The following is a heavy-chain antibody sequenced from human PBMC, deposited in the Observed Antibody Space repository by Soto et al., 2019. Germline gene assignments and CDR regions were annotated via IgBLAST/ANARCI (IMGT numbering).Heavy chain of an antibody. CDR3: ARATYYYDSSGYFFDY. V-gene: IGHV4-30-2*01. CDR2: IYHSGST. J-gene: IGHJ4*02. D-gene: IGHD3-22*01. Sequence: SETLSLTCAVSGGSISSGGYSWSWIRQPPGKGLEWIGYIYHSGSTYYNPSLKSRVTISVDRSKNQFSLKLSSVTAADTAVYYCARATYYYDSSGYFFDYWGQGTLVTVSS. CDR1: GGSISSGGYS.